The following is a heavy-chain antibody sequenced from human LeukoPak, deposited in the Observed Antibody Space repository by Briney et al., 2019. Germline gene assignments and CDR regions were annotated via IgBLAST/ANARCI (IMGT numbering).Heavy chain of an antibody. CDR1: GFTFSDYA. CDR2: ISSSSSYI. CDR3: AHSGGYAYGLDY. D-gene: IGHD2-15*01. V-gene: IGHV3-21*01. J-gene: IGHJ4*02. Sequence: GGSLRLSCAASGFTFSDYAMSWVRQAPGKGLEWVSSISSSSSYIYYADSMKGRFTISRDNAKNSLYLQMNSLRAEDTAIYYCAHSGGYAYGLDYGGQGTLVTVSS.